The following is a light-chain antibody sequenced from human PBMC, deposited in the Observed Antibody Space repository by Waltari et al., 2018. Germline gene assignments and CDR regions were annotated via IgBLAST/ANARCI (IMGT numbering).Light chain of an antibody. Sequence: SYELTQPPSVSVSPGQTASITCPGDKLGDKYACWYQRKPGHSPWLVIYQDGKRPSGIPERFSGSNPGNTATLTISGTQAMDEADYYCQAWDSSTAVFGGGTKLTVL. CDR2: QDG. CDR1: KLGDKY. J-gene: IGLJ2*01. CDR3: QAWDSSTAV. V-gene: IGLV3-1*01.